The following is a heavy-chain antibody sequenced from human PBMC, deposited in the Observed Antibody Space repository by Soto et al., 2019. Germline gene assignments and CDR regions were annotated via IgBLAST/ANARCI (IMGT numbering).Heavy chain of an antibody. Sequence: ASVKVSCKASGYTFTSYDINWVRQATGQGLEWMGWMNPNSGNTGYAQKFQGRVTMTRNTSISTAYMELSSLRSEDTAVYYCARGKSSGLTICGVVTQATSSMDVWGKGTTVTVSS. CDR2: MNPNSGNT. D-gene: IGHD3-3*01. V-gene: IGHV1-8*01. CDR3: ARGKSSGLTICGVVTQATSSMDV. CDR1: GYTFTSYD. J-gene: IGHJ6*03.